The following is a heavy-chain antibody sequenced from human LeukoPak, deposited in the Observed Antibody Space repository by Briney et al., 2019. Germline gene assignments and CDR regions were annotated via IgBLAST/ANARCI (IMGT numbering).Heavy chain of an antibody. D-gene: IGHD5-18*01. CDR1: GGSISSYY. CDR2: IYYSGST. CDR3: ARTGGTDTAPFDY. J-gene: IGHJ4*02. V-gene: IGHV4-59*08. Sequence: SETLSLTCTVSGGSISSYYWSWIRQPPGKGLEWIGYIYYSGSTNYNPSLKSRVTMSVDTSKNQFSLKLSSVTAADTAVYYCARTGGTDTAPFDYWGQGTLVTVSS.